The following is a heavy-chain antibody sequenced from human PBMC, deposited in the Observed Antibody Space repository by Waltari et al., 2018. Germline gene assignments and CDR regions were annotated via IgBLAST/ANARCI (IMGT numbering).Heavy chain of an antibody. D-gene: IGHD3-10*01. V-gene: IGHV3-23*03. CDR1: GFAFSSYA. J-gene: IGHJ4*02. CDR2: IYSGGSIT. CDR3: AKGAFREGTYPPFDF. Sequence: EVQLLESGGGLVQPGGSLRLSCAASGFAFSSYAMSWVRQAPGKGLEWVSVIYSGGSITAYSDSVKGRFTISRDDSKNTLSLQMNSLRAEDTAVYYCAKGAFREGTYPPFDFWGQGTLVTVSS.